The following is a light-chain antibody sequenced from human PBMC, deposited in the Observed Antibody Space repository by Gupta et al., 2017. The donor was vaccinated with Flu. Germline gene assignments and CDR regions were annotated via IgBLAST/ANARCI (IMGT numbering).Light chain of an antibody. Sequence: DIQMTQSPPSLSASIGDTVSITCRASQGIGNYLAWFRQKPGKAPESLIYAASRLQRGVPSNFSASGSGTDFTLTISRLQPEDFATYYCQQDSGFPRTFGQGTRLEIK. CDR2: AAS. J-gene: IGKJ5*01. CDR1: QGIGNY. V-gene: IGKV1-16*02. CDR3: QQDSGFPRT.